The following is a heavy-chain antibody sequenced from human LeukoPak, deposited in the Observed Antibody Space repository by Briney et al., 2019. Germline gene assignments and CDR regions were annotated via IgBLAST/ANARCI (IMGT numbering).Heavy chain of an antibody. CDR1: GDSISSSNFY. CDR2: IYYSGST. D-gene: IGHD3-22*01. V-gene: IGHV4-31*03. Sequence: SETLSLTCTVSGDSISSSNFYWGWIRQHPGKGLEWIGYIYYSGSTYYNPSLKSRVTISVDTSKNQFSLKLSSVTAADTAVYYCAREVADYDSSGYYSSGDWFDPWGQGTLVTVSS. J-gene: IGHJ5*02. CDR3: AREVADYDSSGYYSSGDWFDP.